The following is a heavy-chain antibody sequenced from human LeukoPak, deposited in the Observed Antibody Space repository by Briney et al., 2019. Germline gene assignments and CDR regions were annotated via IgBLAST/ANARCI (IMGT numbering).Heavy chain of an antibody. CDR2: ITETGAGT. V-gene: IGHV3-23*01. D-gene: IGHD6-13*01. CDR3: ARGTAAAANRNWFDS. CDR1: GFIFSRYA. J-gene: IGHJ5*01. Sequence: GGSLRLSCAASGFIFSRYAMIWVRQTPGKGLEWVSAITETGAGTYYADSVKGRFTMSRDNSSNTVYLQMDSLRAEDTAVYFCARGTAAAANRNWFDSWGQGTLVTVSS.